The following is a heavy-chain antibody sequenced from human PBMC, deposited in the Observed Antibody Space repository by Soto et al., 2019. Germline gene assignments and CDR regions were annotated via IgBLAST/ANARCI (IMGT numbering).Heavy chain of an antibody. Sequence: SETLSLTCTVSGGSISSSSYYWGWIRQPPGKGLEWIGSIYYSGSTYYNPSLKSRVTISVDTSKNQFSLKLSSVTAADTAVYYCARRVWWVAAAERGWFDPWGQGTLVTVSS. D-gene: IGHD6-13*01. J-gene: IGHJ5*02. CDR3: ARRVWWVAAAERGWFDP. CDR1: GGSISSSSYY. CDR2: IYYSGST. V-gene: IGHV4-39*01.